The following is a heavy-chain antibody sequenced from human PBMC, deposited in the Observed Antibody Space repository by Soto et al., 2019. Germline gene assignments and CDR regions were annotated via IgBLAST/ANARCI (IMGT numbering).Heavy chain of an antibody. CDR2: IYSSGST. J-gene: IGHJ4*02. D-gene: IGHD5-18*01. Sequence: SETLSLTCTVSGGSITNYYWSWIRQPPGKGLEWIGYIYSSGSTNYNPSLKSRVTISADTSKNQVSLKLTSVTAAATALYYCARDHPHSYGIYYFDYWGQGTLVTVSS. CDR1: GGSITNYY. V-gene: IGHV4-59*01. CDR3: ARDHPHSYGIYYFDY.